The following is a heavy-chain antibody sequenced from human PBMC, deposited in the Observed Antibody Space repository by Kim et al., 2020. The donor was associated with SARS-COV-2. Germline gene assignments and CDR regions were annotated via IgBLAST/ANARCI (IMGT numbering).Heavy chain of an antibody. J-gene: IGHJ3*02. D-gene: IGHD6-19*01. CDR1: GFTFSSYW. CDR3: ARDGDLYSSGKDAFDM. Sequence: GGSLRLSCAASGFTFSSYWMTWVRQAPGKGLEWVANIKPDGNQKYYVDSVKGRFTISRDNAKNSLYLQMNSLRAEDTAVYYCARDGDLYSSGKDAFDMWGQETMVTVSS. CDR2: IKPDGNQK. V-gene: IGHV3-7*01.